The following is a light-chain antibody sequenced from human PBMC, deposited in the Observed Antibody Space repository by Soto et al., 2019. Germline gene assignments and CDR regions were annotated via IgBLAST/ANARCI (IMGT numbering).Light chain of an antibody. V-gene: IGKV1-39*01. CDR3: QQTFSIPFT. Sequence: DIQMTQSPPSLSASVGDKVTITCRASQNIDTYLNWFQQKPGKAPMLIIFAASSVQNGVPSRFSGSGSGTDFTLTITSLRPEDFGTYYCQQTFSIPFTFGPGNRLDIK. J-gene: IGKJ3*01. CDR1: QNIDTY. CDR2: AAS.